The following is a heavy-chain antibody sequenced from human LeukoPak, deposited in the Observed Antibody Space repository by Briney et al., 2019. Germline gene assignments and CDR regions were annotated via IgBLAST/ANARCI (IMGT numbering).Heavy chain of an antibody. V-gene: IGHV1-8*03. CDR1: GYTFTSYD. CDR2: MKPNSGNT. CDR3: ARTYSSGWFEVDYMDV. Sequence: ASVKVSCKASGYTFTSYDINWVRQAAGQGLEWMGWMKPNSGNTGYAQKFQGRVTITRNTSISTAYMELSSLRSEDTAVYYCARTYSSGWFEVDYMDVWGKGTTVTVSS. D-gene: IGHD6-19*01. J-gene: IGHJ6*03.